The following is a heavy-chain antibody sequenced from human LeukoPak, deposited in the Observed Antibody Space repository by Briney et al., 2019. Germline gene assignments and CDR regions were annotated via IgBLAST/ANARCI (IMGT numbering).Heavy chain of an antibody. Sequence: GASVKVSCKASGYTFTGYYMHWARQAPGQGLEWMGWINPNSGGTNYAQKFQGWVTMTRDTSISTAYMELSRLRSDDTAVYYCARGVRYFDWSAPNFDYWGQGTLVTVSS. J-gene: IGHJ4*02. V-gene: IGHV1-2*04. CDR3: ARGVRYFDWSAPNFDY. CDR1: GYTFTGYY. CDR2: INPNSGGT. D-gene: IGHD3-9*01.